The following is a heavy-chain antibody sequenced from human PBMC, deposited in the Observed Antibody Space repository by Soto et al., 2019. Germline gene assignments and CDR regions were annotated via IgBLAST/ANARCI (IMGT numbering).Heavy chain of an antibody. V-gene: IGHV4-39*01. Sequence: ETLCLTGPVSGGSISRSPYCWAWIRQPPGKGLEWVGSLCYSGNYYRPSLKSRVTISVDTSKNQLYLNLTSVTAADTAIYYCSRRAPEGFDPWGQGTLVTVYS. J-gene: IGHJ5*02. CDR1: GGSISRSPYC. CDR2: LCYSGN. CDR3: SRRAPEGFDP.